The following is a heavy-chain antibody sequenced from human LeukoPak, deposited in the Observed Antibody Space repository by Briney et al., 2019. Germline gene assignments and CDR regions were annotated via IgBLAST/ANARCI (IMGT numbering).Heavy chain of an antibody. CDR3: ARESVDGVRGELPD. CDR2: IWYDGSNK. J-gene: IGHJ4*02. Sequence: SLRLSCAASGFTLSSYGMHWVRQAPGKGLEWVAVIWYDGSNKYYADSVKGRFTISRDNSKNTLYLQMNSLRAEDTAVYYCARESVDGVRGELPDWGQGTLVTVSS. CDR1: GFTLSSYG. D-gene: IGHD3-10*01. V-gene: IGHV3-33*01.